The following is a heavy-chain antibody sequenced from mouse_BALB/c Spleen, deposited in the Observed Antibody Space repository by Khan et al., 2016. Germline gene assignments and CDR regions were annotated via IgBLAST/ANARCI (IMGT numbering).Heavy chain of an antibody. V-gene: IGHV1-54*01. CDR2: INPGSGGN. CDR3: ARGNYNFLFAMDY. J-gene: IGHJ4*01. CDR1: GYAFTKYL. D-gene: IGHD2-1*01. Sequence: QVQLQQSGAELVRPGTSVKVPCKASGYAFTKYLIEWVKQRPGQGLEWIGVINPGSGGNNYNEEFKGKATLTADKSSSTAYMQLSSLTSDDSAVYFCARGNYNFLFAMDYWGQGTSVTVSS.